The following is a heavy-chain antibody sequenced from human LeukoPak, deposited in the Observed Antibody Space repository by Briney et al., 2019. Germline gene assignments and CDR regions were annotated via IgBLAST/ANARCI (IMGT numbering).Heavy chain of an antibody. V-gene: IGHV3-66*02. Sequence: PGGSLRLSCAASGFTVSSNYISWVRQAPGKGLEWVSVIYSGGSTYHADSVKGRFTISRDNSKNTLYLQMNSLRVEDTAVYYCGGSGSYYPLFDYWGQGTLVTSPQ. CDR3: GGSGSYYPLFDY. CDR1: GFTVSSNY. J-gene: IGHJ4*02. CDR2: IYSGGST. D-gene: IGHD1-26*01.